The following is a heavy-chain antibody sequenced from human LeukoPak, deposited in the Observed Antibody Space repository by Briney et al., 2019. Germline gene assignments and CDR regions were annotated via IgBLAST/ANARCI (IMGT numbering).Heavy chain of an antibody. CDR1: GGSFSGYY. CDR2: INHSGST. CDR3: ARSNYGGTYWYFDL. V-gene: IGHV4-34*01. J-gene: IGHJ2*01. D-gene: IGHD4-17*01. Sequence: SETLSLTCAVYGGSFSGYYWSWIRQPPGKGLEWIGEINHSGSTNYNPSLKSRVTISVDTSKNQFSLKLSSVTAADTAVYYCARSNYGGTYWYFDLRGRGTLVTVSS.